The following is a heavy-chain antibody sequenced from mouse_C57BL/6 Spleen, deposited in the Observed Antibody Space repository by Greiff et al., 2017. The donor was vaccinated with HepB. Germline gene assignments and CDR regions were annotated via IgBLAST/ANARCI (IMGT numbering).Heavy chain of an antibody. CDR2: ISSGGDYI. V-gene: IGHV5-9-1*02. CDR1: GFTFSSYA. CDR3: TREGDYGSSYFDY. Sequence: EVKLQESGAGLVKPGGSLKLSCAASGFTFSSYAMSWVRQTPEKRLEWVAYISSGGDYIYYADTVKGRFTISRDNARNTLYLQMSSLKSEDTAMYYCTREGDYGSSYFDYWGQGTTLTVSS. D-gene: IGHD1-1*01. J-gene: IGHJ2*01.